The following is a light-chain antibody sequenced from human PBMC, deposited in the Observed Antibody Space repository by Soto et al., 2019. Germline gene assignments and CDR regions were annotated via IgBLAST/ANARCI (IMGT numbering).Light chain of an antibody. CDR3: QDYGSSAWT. V-gene: IGKV3-20*01. Sequence: EVVLTQSPATLSLSPGARATLSCRASQSVSSYLAWYQQKPGQSPSLLIYGASTRATGIPERFSGSVSGTDGTITISRLEPEDGEVYYGQDYGSSAWTFGQGTKVDIK. J-gene: IGKJ1*01. CDR2: GAS. CDR1: QSVSSY.